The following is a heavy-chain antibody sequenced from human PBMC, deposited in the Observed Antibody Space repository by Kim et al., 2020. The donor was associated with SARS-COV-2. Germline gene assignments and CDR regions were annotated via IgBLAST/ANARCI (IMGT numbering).Heavy chain of an antibody. V-gene: IGHV6-1*01. CDR3: ARYWRDAFDI. CDR2: YN. J-gene: IGHJ3*02. Sequence: YNDYAVSMKSRITINPDTSKNHFSLQLNSVTPEDTAVYFCARYWRDAFDIWGQGTMVTVSS. D-gene: IGHD2-8*02.